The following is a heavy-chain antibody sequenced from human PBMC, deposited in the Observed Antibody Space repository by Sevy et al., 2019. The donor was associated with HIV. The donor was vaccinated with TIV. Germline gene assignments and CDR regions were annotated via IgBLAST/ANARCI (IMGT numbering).Heavy chain of an antibody. D-gene: IGHD3-22*01. CDR1: GFTFSSYW. V-gene: IGHV3-7*01. CDR2: IKQDGSEK. J-gene: IGHJ4*02. CDR3: ARDEVQYYYDSSGYPDY. Sequence: GGSLRLSCAASGFTFSSYWMSWVRQAPGKGLEWVATIKQDGSEKYYVDSVKGRFTISRDNAKNSLYLQMNSLRAEDTAVYYCARDEVQYYYDSSGYPDYWGQGTLVTVSS.